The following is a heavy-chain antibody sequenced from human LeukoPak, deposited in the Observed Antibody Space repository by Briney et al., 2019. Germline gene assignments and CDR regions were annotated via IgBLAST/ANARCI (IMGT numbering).Heavy chain of an antibody. CDR1: GGSFSGYY. CDR2: INHSGST. D-gene: IGHD6-13*01. Sequence: SETLSLTCAVYGGSFSGYYWSWIRQLPGKGLEWIGEINHSGSTNYNPSLKSRVTISVDTSKNQFSLKLSSVTAADTAVYYCARGPGRYKAAAGGIDYWGQGTLVTVSS. J-gene: IGHJ4*02. CDR3: ARGPGRYKAAAGGIDY. V-gene: IGHV4-34*01.